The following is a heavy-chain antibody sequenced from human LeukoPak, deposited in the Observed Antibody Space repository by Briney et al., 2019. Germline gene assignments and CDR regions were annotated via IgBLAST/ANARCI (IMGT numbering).Heavy chain of an antibody. CDR2: IYYSGST. V-gene: IGHV4-59*01. CDR3: ARDRRDILTGSAFDI. J-gene: IGHJ3*02. CDR1: GGSISSYY. Sequence: SETLSLTCTVSGGSISSYYWGWIRQPPGKGLEWIGYIYYSGSTNYNPSLKSRVTISVDTSKNQFSLKLSSVTAADTAVYYCARDRRDILTGSAFDIWGQGTMVTVSS. D-gene: IGHD3-9*01.